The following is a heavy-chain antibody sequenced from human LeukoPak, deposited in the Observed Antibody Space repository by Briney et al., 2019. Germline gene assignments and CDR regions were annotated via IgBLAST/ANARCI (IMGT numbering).Heavy chain of an antibody. V-gene: IGHV3-74*01. D-gene: IGHD3-10*01. CDR3: STDTFGMYDK. J-gene: IGHJ4*02. CDR2: ITPDGSST. Sequence: GGSLRLSCAMSGFTFRSYWMHWARQAPGKGLVWVSRITPDGSSTNYADSVKGRFTISRDNAKNTLYLQMNSLRAEDTAVYYCSTDTFGMYDKWGQGTLVTVSS. CDR1: GFTFRSYW.